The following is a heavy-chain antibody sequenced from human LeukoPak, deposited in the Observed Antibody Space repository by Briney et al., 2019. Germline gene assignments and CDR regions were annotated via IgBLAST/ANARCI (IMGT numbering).Heavy chain of an antibody. CDR3: AKGGVGHSYGLYYYYYMDV. CDR2: ISWNSGSI. CDR1: GFTFDDYA. J-gene: IGHJ6*03. D-gene: IGHD5-18*01. V-gene: IGHV3-9*01. Sequence: SRRLSCAASGFTFDDYAMHWVRQAPGKGLEWVSGISWNSGSIGYADSVKGRFTISRDNAKNSLYLQMNSLRAENTALYYCAKGGVGHSYGLYYYYYMDVWGKGTTVTVSS.